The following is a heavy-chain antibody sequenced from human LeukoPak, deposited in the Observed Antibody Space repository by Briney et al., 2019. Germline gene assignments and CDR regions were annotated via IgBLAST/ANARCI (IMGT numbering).Heavy chain of an antibody. V-gene: IGHV1-2*02. CDR2: VNPNSGDT. CDR1: GHSFTGYY. D-gene: IGHD1-26*01. Sequence: ASVKVSCKASGHSFTGYYLQWVRQAPGKGLEWMGCVNPNSGDTNYAQKFQGSVTMTRDTSISTVYMELSRLRSDDTAVYYCTRASGSYWWFDSWGQGTLVTVSS. J-gene: IGHJ5*01. CDR3: TRASGSYWWFDS.